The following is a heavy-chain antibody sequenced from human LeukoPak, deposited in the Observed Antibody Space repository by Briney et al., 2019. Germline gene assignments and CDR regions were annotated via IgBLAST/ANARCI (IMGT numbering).Heavy chain of an antibody. CDR3: ARLQLFIIDY. V-gene: IGHV4-39*01. Sequence: SETLSLTCTVSGGSISSSSYYWGWIRQPPGKGLEWIGSIYYSGSTYYNPSLKSRVTISVDTSKNQFSLKLSSVTAADTAVYYCARLQLFIIDYWGQGTLVTVSS. J-gene: IGHJ4*02. CDR2: IYYSGST. D-gene: IGHD3-9*01. CDR1: GGSISSSSYY.